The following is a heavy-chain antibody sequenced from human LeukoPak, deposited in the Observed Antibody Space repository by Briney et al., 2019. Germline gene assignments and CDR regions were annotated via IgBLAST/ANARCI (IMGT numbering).Heavy chain of an antibody. V-gene: IGHV1-8*01. CDR2: MNPNSGNT. CDR1: GYTFTSYD. J-gene: IGHJ3*02. Sequence: ASVKVSCKASGYTFTSYDINWVRQATGQGLEWMGWMNPNSGNTGYAQKFQGRVTMTRNTSISTAYMELSSLRSEDTAVYYCARGGNKYYDFWSGYYKGLDAFGIWGQGTMVTVSS. CDR3: ARGGNKYYDFWSGYYKGLDAFGI. D-gene: IGHD3-3*01.